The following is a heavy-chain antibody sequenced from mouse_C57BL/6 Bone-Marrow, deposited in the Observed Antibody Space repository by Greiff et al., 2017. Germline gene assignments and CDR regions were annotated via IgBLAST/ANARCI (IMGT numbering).Heavy chain of an antibody. CDR3: TGWERVRFAY. V-gene: IGHV6-6*01. D-gene: IGHD3-3*01. J-gene: IGHJ3*01. CDR1: GFTFSDAW. Sequence: EVKVVESGGGLVQPGGSMKLSCAASGFTFSDAWMDWVRQSPEKGLEWVALIRNKANNHATYYAESVKGRFTISSDDSKSSVYLQMNSLRPEDTGIYYCTGWERVRFAYWGRGTLVTVSA. CDR2: IRNKANNHAT.